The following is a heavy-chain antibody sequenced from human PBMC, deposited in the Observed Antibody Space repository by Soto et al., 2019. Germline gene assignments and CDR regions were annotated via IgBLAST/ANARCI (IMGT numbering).Heavy chain of an antibody. CDR1: GGSVTLTSYY. D-gene: IGHD3-22*01. V-gene: IGHV4-39*01. J-gene: IGHJ6*02. CDR3: ASDYSGYSADPEYYGVEV. CDR2: VYYSGST. Sequence: SETLSLTCTVSGGSVTLTSYYWGWIRQPPGKGLEWIGNVYYSGSTNYNPSLKSRVTISVDTSKNQFSLSLKSVTAADTAVYYCASDYSGYSADPEYYGVEVWGQGTTVTVS.